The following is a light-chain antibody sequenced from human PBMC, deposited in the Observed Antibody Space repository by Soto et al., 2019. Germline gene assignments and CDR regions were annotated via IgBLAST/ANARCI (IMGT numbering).Light chain of an antibody. CDR3: QQYGSWT. Sequence: EIVLTQSPGTLSLSPVERATLSCRASQSVSSSYLAWYQQKPGQAPRLLIYGASSGATGIPDRFSGSGSGTDFTLTISRLEPEDFAVYYCQQYGSWTFGQGTKVDIK. V-gene: IGKV3-20*01. J-gene: IGKJ1*01. CDR2: GAS. CDR1: QSVSSSY.